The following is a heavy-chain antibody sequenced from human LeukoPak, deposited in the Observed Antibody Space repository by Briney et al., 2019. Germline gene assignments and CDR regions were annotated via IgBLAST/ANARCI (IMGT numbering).Heavy chain of an antibody. CDR2: IIPIFGTA. V-gene: IGHV1-69*13. CDR1: GGTFSSYA. J-gene: IGHJ4*02. D-gene: IGHD3-10*01. Sequence: SVKVSCKASGGTFSSYAISWVRQAPGQGLEWMGGIIPIFGTANYAQKFQGRVTITADESTSTAYMELSSLRSEDTAVYYCARDGIGELFGGLQWGQGTLVTVSS. CDR3: ARDGIGELFGGLQ.